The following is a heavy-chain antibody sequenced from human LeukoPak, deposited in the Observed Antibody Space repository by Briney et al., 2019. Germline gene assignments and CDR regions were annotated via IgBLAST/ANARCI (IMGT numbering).Heavy chain of an antibody. J-gene: IGHJ4*02. CDR2: ISSSSSYI. CDR3: ARAIAVAGNPLD. Sequence: GGSLRLSCAASGFSFSSYAMNWVRQAPGKGLEWVSSISSSSSYIYYADSVKGRFTISRDNAKKSLYLQMNSLRAEDTAVYYCARAIAVAGNPLDWGQGTLVTVSS. D-gene: IGHD6-13*01. V-gene: IGHV3-21*01. CDR1: GFSFSSYA.